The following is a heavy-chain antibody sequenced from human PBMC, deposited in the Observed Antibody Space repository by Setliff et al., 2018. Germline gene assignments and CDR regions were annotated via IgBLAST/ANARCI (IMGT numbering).Heavy chain of an antibody. CDR2: IYYSGST. Sequence: SETLSLTCTVSGGSISSSSYYWGWIRQPPGKGLEWIGSIYYSGSTYYNPSLKSRVTISVDTSKNQFSLKLSSVTAADTAVYYCARDSGYEYYYYAMDVWGQGTTVTVSS. D-gene: IGHD5-12*01. J-gene: IGHJ6*02. CDR1: GGSISSSSYY. V-gene: IGHV4-39*07. CDR3: ARDSGYEYYYYAMDV.